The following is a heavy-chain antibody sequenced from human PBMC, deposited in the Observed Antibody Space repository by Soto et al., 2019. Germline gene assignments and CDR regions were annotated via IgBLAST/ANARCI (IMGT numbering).Heavy chain of an antibody. D-gene: IGHD2-15*01. CDR1: GFTFSSYG. CDR3: AKELGGYCSGGSCYYFDY. J-gene: IGHJ4*02. V-gene: IGHV3-30*18. CDR2: ISYDGSNK. Sequence: ESGGGVVQPGRSLRLSCAASGFTFSSYGMHWVRQAPGKGLEWVAVISYDGSNKYYADSVKGRFTMSRDNSKNTLYLQMNSLRAEDTAVYYCAKELGGYCSGGSCYYFDYWGQGTLVTVSS.